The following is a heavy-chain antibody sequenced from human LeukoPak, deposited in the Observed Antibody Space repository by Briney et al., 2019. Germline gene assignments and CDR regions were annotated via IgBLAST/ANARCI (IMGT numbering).Heavy chain of an antibody. Sequence: SVKVSCKASGGTFSSYAISWVRQAPGQGLEWMGGIIPIFGTANYAQKFQGRVTITADESASTAYMELSSLRSEDTAVYYCARDGHYYGSGSYYYMDVWGKGTTVTISS. CDR2: IIPIFGTA. CDR3: ARDGHYYGSGSYYYMDV. D-gene: IGHD3-10*01. J-gene: IGHJ6*03. V-gene: IGHV1-69*13. CDR1: GGTFSSYA.